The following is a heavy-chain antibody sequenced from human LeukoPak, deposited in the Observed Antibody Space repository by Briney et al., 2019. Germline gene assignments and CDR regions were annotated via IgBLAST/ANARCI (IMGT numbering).Heavy chain of an antibody. Sequence: GGSLRLSCAASGFTFSSYAMSWVRQAPGKGLEGVSAISGSGGSTYYAGSVKGRFTISRDNSKNTLYLQMNSLTAEDTAVYYCAKAQGGVIFTGHYYWGQGTLVTVSS. J-gene: IGHJ4*02. V-gene: IGHV3-23*01. CDR1: GFTFSSYA. D-gene: IGHD3-9*01. CDR3: AKAQGGVIFTGHYY. CDR2: ISGSGGST.